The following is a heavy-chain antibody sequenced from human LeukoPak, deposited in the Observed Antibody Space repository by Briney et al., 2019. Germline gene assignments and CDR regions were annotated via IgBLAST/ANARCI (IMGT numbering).Heavy chain of an antibody. CDR1: GFTVSSNY. CDR3: ARDGVIAVAGTHY. V-gene: IGHV3-53*01. J-gene: IGHJ4*02. D-gene: IGHD6-19*01. Sequence: GGSLRLSCAASGFTVSSNYMSWVRQAPGKGLEWVSVIYSGGSTYYADSVEGRFTISRDNSKNTLYLQMNSLGAEDTAVYYCARDGVIAVAGTHYWGQGTLVTVSS. CDR2: IYSGGST.